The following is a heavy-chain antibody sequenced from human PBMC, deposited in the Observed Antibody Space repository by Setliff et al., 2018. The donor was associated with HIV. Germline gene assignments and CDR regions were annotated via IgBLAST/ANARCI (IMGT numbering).Heavy chain of an antibody. J-gene: IGHJ4*02. V-gene: IGHV4-59*01. CDR3: ARGAELLWFGELHNIPYFDY. D-gene: IGHD3-10*01. Sequence: SETLSLTCTVSGGSISSYYWSWIRQPPGKGLEWIGYIYYSGSTNYNPSLKSRVTISVDTSKNQFSLKLSPVTAADTAVYYCARGAELLWFGELHNIPYFDYWGQGTLVTVSS. CDR1: GGSISSYY. CDR2: IYYSGST.